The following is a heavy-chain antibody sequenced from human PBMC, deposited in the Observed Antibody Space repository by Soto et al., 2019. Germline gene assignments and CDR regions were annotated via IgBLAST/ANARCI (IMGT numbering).Heavy chain of an antibody. CDR1: GFTFSSYA. CDR3: ASRNTYYYDSSGYYYFDY. V-gene: IGHV3-23*01. CDR2: ISGSGGST. Sequence: GGSLRLSCAASGFTFSSYAMSWVRQAPGKGLEWVSAISGSGGSTYYADSVKGRFTISRDNSKNTLYLQMNSLRAEDPAVYDCASRNTYYYDSSGYYYFDYWGQGTLVTVSS. J-gene: IGHJ4*02. D-gene: IGHD3-22*01.